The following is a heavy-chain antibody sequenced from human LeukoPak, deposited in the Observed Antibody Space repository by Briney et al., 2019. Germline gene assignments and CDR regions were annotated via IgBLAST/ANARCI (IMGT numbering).Heavy chain of an antibody. Sequence: ASVKVSCKASGYTFTSYGISLVRQAPGQGLEWMGWSSAYNGNTNYAQKLQGRVTMTTDTSTSTAYMELRSLRSDDTAVYYCARDAGKQLARGQSYGMDVWGQGTTVTVSS. D-gene: IGHD6-13*01. V-gene: IGHV1-18*01. CDR2: SSAYNGNT. CDR3: ARDAGKQLARGQSYGMDV. CDR1: GYTFTSYG. J-gene: IGHJ6*02.